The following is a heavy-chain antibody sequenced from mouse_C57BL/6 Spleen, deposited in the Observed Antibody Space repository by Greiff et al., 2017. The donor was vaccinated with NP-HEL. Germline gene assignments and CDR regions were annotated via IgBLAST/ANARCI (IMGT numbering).Heavy chain of an antibody. Sequence: EVQLVESGGGLVKPGGSLKLSCAASGFTFSDYGMHWVRQAPEKGLEWVAYISSGSSTIYYADTVKGRFTISRDNAKNTLFLQMTSLRSEDTAMYYCARQRGYGSSYRYFDVWGTGTTVTVSS. V-gene: IGHV5-17*01. CDR2: ISSGSSTI. D-gene: IGHD1-1*01. CDR3: ARQRGYGSSYRYFDV. CDR1: GFTFSDYG. J-gene: IGHJ1*03.